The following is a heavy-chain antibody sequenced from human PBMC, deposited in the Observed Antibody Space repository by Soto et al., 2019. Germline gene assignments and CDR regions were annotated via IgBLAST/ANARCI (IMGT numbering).Heavy chain of an antibody. CDR2: IWYDGSNK. CDR3: ARDPTIFGVVIPGLDYYGMDV. CDR1: GFTFSSYG. J-gene: IGHJ6*02. Sequence: QVQLVESGGGVVQPGRSLRLSCAASGFTFSSYGMHWVRQAPGKGLEWVAVIWYDGSNKYYADSVKGRFTISRDNSKNTLYLQMNSLRAEDTAVYYCARDPTIFGVVIPGLDYYGMDVWGQGTTVTVSS. D-gene: IGHD3-3*01. V-gene: IGHV3-33*01.